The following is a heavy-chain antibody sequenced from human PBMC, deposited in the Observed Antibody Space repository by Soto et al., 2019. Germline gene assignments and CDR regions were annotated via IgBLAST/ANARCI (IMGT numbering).Heavy chain of an antibody. CDR3: ARLGGFGEFYYYYGMDV. CDR1: GGSISSGGYY. Sequence: SETLSLTCTVSGGSISSGGYYWSWIRQHPGKGLEWIGYIYYSGSTYYNPSLKSRVTISVDTSKNQFSLKLSSVTAADTAVYYCARLGGFGEFYYYYGMDVWGQGTTVTVSS. CDR2: IYYSGST. J-gene: IGHJ6*02. D-gene: IGHD3-10*01. V-gene: IGHV4-31*03.